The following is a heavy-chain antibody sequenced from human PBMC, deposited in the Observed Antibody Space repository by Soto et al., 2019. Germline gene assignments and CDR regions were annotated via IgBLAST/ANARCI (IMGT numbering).Heavy chain of an antibody. Sequence: GGSLRLSCAASGFPFSSYVMSWVRQAPGKGLEWVSGISGGGSNTFYADSVKGRFTISRDNAKNSLYLQMNRLRAEDTAVYYCARVSWREKYGMDVWGQGTTVTVSS. CDR3: ARVSWREKYGMDV. CDR2: ISGGGSNT. CDR1: GFPFSSYV. J-gene: IGHJ6*02. V-gene: IGHV3-23*01.